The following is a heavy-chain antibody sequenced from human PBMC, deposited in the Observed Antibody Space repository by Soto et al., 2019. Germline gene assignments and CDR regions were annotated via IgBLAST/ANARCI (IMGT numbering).Heavy chain of an antibody. V-gene: IGHV3-7*01. CDR1: GFTFSSYW. CDR3: ARDQGCSSTSCYFYGMDV. CDR2: IKQDGSEK. D-gene: IGHD2-2*01. J-gene: IGHJ6*02. Sequence: ESLLLSCAASGFTFSSYWMSWVRQAPGKGLEWVANIKQDGSEKNYVDSVKGRFTISRDNAKNSLFLQMNSLTAEDTAVYYCARDQGCSSTSCYFYGMDVWSQGTTVTVSS.